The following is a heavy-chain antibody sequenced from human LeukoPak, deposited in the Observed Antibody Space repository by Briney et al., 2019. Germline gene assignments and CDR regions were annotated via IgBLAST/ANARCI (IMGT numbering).Heavy chain of an antibody. CDR3: AKAVVPAAPFDY. CDR2: INKEGSEK. D-gene: IGHD2-2*01. V-gene: IGHV3-7*03. J-gene: IGHJ4*02. Sequence: GGSLRLSCAASRFTFSDAWMSWVRQVPGKGLEWVANINKEGSEKNYVDSVKGRFTISRDNSKNTLYLQMNSLRAEDTAVYYCAKAVVPAAPFDYWGQGTLVTVSS. CDR1: RFTFSDAW.